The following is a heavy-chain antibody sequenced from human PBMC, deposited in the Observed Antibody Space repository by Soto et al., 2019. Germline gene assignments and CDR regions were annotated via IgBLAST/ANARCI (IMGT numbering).Heavy chain of an antibody. Sequence: SETLSLTCTVSGDSIGSYYWSWIRQPPGKGLEWIGYIYYSGSTNYNPSLKSRVTISLDTSKNQFSLKLSSVTAADTAVYYCAREGYSSGYYYYYGMDVWGQGTTVTVSS. CDR3: AREGYSSGYYYYYGMDV. CDR1: GDSIGSYY. CDR2: IYYSGST. V-gene: IGHV4-59*01. J-gene: IGHJ6*02. D-gene: IGHD3-22*01.